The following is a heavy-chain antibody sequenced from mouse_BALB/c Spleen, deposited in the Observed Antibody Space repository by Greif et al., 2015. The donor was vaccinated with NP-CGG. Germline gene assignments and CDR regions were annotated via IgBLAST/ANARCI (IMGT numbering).Heavy chain of an antibody. D-gene: IGHD2-1*01. V-gene: IGHV5-17*02. CDR1: RFTFSSFG. CDR2: ISSGSSTI. CDR3: ARGGNSFAY. J-gene: IGHJ3*01. Sequence: EVKLVESGGGLVQPGGSRKLSCAASRFTFSSFGMHWVRQAPEKGLEWVAYISSGSSTIYYADTVKGRFTISRDNPKNTLFLQMTSLRSEDTAMYYCARGGNSFAYWGQGTLVTVSA.